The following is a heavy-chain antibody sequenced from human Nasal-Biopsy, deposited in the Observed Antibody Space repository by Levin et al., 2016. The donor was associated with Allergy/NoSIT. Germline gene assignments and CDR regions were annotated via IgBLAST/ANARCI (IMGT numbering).Heavy chain of an antibody. V-gene: IGHV3-66*01. Sequence: GESLKISCAASGFTVSHNYMGWVRQAPGKGLEWVSLIYNVGNTYYADSVKGRFTVSRDNSKNTLFLQMDNLRVEDTAVYYCARAGITEWETDYWGQGTLVTVSS. J-gene: IGHJ4*02. D-gene: IGHD1-20*01. CDR2: IYNVGNT. CDR1: GFTVSHNY. CDR3: ARAGITEWETDY.